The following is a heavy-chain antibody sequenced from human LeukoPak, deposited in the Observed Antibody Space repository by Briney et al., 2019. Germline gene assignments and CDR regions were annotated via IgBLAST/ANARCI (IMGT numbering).Heavy chain of an antibody. CDR3: ARQGLGRYFDY. V-gene: IGHV4-61*02. CDR1: GGSINSGSYY. J-gene: IGHJ4*02. Sequence: SQTLSLTCTVSGGSINSGSYYWSWIRQPAGKGLEWIGRIYASGSTNYNPSLKSRVTISVDRSKNQFSLKLSSVTAADTAVYYCARQGLGRYFDYWGQGTLVTVSS. D-gene: IGHD6-25*01. CDR2: IYASGST.